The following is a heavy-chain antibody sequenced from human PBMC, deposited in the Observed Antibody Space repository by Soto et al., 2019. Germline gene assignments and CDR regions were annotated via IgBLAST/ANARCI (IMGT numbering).Heavy chain of an antibody. D-gene: IGHD2-2*02. V-gene: IGHV4-31*03. CDR1: GGSISSGGYY. J-gene: IGHJ4*02. CDR2: IYYSGST. CDR3: ASGYYSSTSCYRPHYFDY. Sequence: SETLSLTCTVSGGSISSGGYYWSWIRQHPGKGLEWIGYIYYSGSTYYNPSLKSRVTISVDTSKNQFSLKLSSVTAADTAVYYCASGYYSSTSCYRPHYFDYWGQGTLVTVSS.